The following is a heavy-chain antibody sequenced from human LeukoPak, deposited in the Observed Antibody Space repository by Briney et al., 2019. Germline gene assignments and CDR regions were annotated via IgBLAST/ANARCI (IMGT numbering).Heavy chain of an antibody. Sequence: SETLSLTCSVSGGSISSRSYNWAWIRQPPGKGLEWIGYIYYSGSTNYNPSLKSRVTISVDTSKNQFSLKLSSVTAADTAVYYCARLPVDILTGYPGAFDIWGQGTMVTVSS. CDR2: IYYSGST. D-gene: IGHD3-9*01. CDR3: ARLPVDILTGYPGAFDI. J-gene: IGHJ3*02. CDR1: GGSISSRSYN. V-gene: IGHV4-61*05.